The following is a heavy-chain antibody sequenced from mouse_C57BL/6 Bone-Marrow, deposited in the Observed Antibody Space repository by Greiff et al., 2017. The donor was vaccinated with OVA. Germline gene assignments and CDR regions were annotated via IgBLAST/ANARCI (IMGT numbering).Heavy chain of an antibody. J-gene: IGHJ2*01. V-gene: IGHV5-9-1*02. D-gene: IGHD2-5*01. CDR1: GFTFSSYA. CDR3: TREDSNYYFDY. Sequence: DVMLVESGEGLVKPGGSLKLSCAASGFTFSSYAMSWVRQTPEKRLEWVAYISSGGDYIYYADTVKGRFTISRDNARNTLYLQMSSLKSEDTAMYYCTREDSNYYFDYWGQGTTLTVSS. CDR2: ISSGGDYI.